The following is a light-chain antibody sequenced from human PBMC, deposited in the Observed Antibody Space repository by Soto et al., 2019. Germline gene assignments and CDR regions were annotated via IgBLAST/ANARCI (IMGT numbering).Light chain of an antibody. CDR1: SSDVGGYNY. J-gene: IGLJ2*01. CDR3: SSCAGTFVV. Sequence: QSALTQPRSVSGSPGQSVTISCTGTSSDVGGYNYVSWYQQHPGKAPKLMIYDVSKRPSGVPDRFSGSKSGNKASLAISGSQAEDEEAYYCSSCAGTFVVFCGGTKLTGL. CDR2: DVS. V-gene: IGLV2-11*01.